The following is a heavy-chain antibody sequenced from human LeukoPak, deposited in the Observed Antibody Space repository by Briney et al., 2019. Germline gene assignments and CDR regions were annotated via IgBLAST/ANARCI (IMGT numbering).Heavy chain of an antibody. V-gene: IGHV3-23*01. CDR3: ARGDTSYYYYYMDV. CDR2: VSGSGDRT. D-gene: IGHD3-3*01. J-gene: IGHJ6*03. Sequence: GGSPRLSCAASGFTFNSYAMSWVRQAPGKGLEWVSAVSGSGDRTFYADSVKGRLTISRDNSKNTLYLQLNTVRAEDTALYYCARGDTSYYYYYMDVWGKGTTVTVSS. CDR1: GFTFNSYA.